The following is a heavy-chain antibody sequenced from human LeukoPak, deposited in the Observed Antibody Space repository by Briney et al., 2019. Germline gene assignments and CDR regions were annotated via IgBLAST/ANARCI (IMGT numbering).Heavy chain of an antibody. V-gene: IGHV3-73*01. D-gene: IGHD3-22*01. J-gene: IGHJ4*02. Sequence: GGSLRLSCAASGFTFSGSAMHWVRQASGKGLEWVGRIRSKANSYATAYAASVKGRFTISRDDSKNTAYLQMNSLKTEDTAVYYCTPLGPMTGLDYWGQGTLVTVSS. CDR2: IRSKANSYAT. CDR3: TPLGPMTGLDY. CDR1: GFTFSGSA.